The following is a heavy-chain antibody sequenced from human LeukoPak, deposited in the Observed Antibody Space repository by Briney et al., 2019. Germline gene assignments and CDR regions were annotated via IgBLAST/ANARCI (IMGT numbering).Heavy chain of an antibody. CDR2: ISYDGSQT. CDR3: ARGGIQIYRTSDF. D-gene: IGHD5-18*01. V-gene: IGHV3-30-3*01. Sequence: PGRSLRLSCAASGFPFSRYAMQWVRQAPGKGLGWVAIISYDGSQTYYVDSVKGRFTISRDNSKKTLYLEMNSRRPEDTAVYYCARGGIQIYRTSDFWGQGTLVTVSS. J-gene: IGHJ4*02. CDR1: GFPFSRYA.